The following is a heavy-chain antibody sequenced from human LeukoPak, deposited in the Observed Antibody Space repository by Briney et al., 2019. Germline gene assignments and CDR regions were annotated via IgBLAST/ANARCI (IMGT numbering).Heavy chain of an antibody. V-gene: IGHV6-1*01. CDR2: TYYRSKWYN. J-gene: IGHJ5*02. CDR1: GDSVSRNSAA. Sequence: SQTLSLTCAISGDSVSRNSAAWNWIRQSPSRGLEWLGRTYYRSKWYNDYAVSVKSRITINPDTSKNQFSLQLNSVTPEDTAVYYCARNEYSSIWYARWFDPWGQGTLVTVSS. CDR3: ARNEYSSIWYARWFDP. D-gene: IGHD6-13*01.